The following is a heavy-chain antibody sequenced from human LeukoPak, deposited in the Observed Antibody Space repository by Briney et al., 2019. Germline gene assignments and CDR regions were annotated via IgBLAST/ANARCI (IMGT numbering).Heavy chain of an antibody. J-gene: IGHJ5*02. CDR1: GYSISSGYY. D-gene: IGHD6-13*01. V-gene: IGHV4-38-2*01. CDR3: ASQGVHSSSRGFDP. Sequence: SETLSLTCAVSGYSISSGYYWGWIRQPPGKGLEGGGSIDHSGITYYNPCLKSRVTISVDTSKNQFSLKLSSVTAADTAVYYCASQGVHSSSRGFDPWGQGTLVTVSS. CDR2: IDHSGIT.